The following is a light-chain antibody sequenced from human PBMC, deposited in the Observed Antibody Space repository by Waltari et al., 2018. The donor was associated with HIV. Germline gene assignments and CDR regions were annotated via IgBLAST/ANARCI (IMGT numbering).Light chain of an antibody. CDR2: DVD. J-gene: IGLJ2*01. V-gene: IGLV2-14*03. CDR1: SSDISTDHF. Sequence: QSALTQPASLSGSPGQSTPISTSGTSSDISTDHFCSWYQKHPDNAPKLLIYDVDTRPSVVPRRVSGSKSGDPASLTISAIQADDEADYFCSSYTTTTTVVFGGGTKVSVL. CDR3: SSYTTTTTVV.